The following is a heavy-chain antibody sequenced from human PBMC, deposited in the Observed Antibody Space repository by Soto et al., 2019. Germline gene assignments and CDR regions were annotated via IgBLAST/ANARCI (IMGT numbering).Heavy chain of an antibody. CDR1: GYTFTSYD. V-gene: IGHV1-8*01. CDR2: MNPNSGNT. J-gene: IGHJ6*02. CDR3: ARWPAGYSYYGMDV. Sequence: QVQLVPSGAEVKKPGASVKVSCKASGYTFTSYDINWVRQATGQGLEWMGWMNPNSGNTGYAQKFQGRVTMTRNTSISTAYMGLSSLRSEDTAVYYFARWPAGYSYYGMDVWGQGTTVTVSS. D-gene: IGHD1-1*01.